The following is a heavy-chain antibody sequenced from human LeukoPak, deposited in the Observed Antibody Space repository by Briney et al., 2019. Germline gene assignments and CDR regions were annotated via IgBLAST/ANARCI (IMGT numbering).Heavy chain of an antibody. CDR3: AKSPQLPAAMLWVDY. CDR1: GFTFSSYA. D-gene: IGHD2-2*01. V-gene: IGHV3-23*01. CDR2: ISGSGGST. Sequence: GGSLRLSCAASGFTFSSYAMSWVRQAPGKGLEWVSAISGSGGSTYYADSVKGRFTISRDNSKNTLYLQMNCLRAEDTAVYYYAKSPQLPAAMLWVDYWGQGTLVTVSS. J-gene: IGHJ4*02.